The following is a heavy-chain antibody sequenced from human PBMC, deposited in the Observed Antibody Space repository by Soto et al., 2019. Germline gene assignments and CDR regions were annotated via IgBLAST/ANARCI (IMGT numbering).Heavy chain of an antibody. Sequence: PGGSLRLSCAASGFTFSSYGMHWVRQAPGKGLECVAVISYDGSNKYYADSVKGRFTISRDNSKNTLYLQMNSLRAEDTAVYYCAKDREWELLDAFDIWGQGTMVTVSS. CDR2: ISYDGSNK. J-gene: IGHJ3*02. CDR3: AKDREWELLDAFDI. V-gene: IGHV3-30*18. D-gene: IGHD1-26*01. CDR1: GFTFSSYG.